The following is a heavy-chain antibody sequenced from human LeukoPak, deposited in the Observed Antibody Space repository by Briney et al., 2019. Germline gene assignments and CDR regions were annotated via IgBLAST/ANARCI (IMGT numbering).Heavy chain of an antibody. D-gene: IGHD3-16*01. CDR1: GYTFSSHG. Sequence: ASVKVSCEASGYTFSSHGFSWVRQAPGQGLEWMGWISTQSGNTKYAQRFQGRITMTTDASTSTAYMELRSLRSDDTAVYYCAREGLGELTLDCWGQGTLVTVSS. V-gene: IGHV1-18*01. CDR3: AREGLGELTLDC. J-gene: IGHJ4*02. CDR2: ISTQSGNT.